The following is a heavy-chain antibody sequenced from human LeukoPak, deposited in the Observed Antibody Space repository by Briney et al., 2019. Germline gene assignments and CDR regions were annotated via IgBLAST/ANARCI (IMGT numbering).Heavy chain of an antibody. J-gene: IGHJ4*02. Sequence: ASVKLSCKAFGYTFTGYWMHWVRQAPGQGPEWMGVISPSGGSTIYAQKFKGRVTLTRDMSTSTDYLELSSLRSEDTAVYYCAKSGQPNGDYLYFDSWGQGTLVPVPS. CDR1: GYTFTGYW. V-gene: IGHV1-46*01. CDR3: AKSGQPNGDYLYFDS. CDR2: ISPSGGST. D-gene: IGHD4-17*01.